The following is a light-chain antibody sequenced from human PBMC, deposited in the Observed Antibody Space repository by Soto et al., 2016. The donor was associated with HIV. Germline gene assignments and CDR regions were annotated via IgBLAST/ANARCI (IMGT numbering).Light chain of an antibody. J-gene: IGKJ1*01. V-gene: IGKV1-27*01. Sequence: DIQMTQSPSSLSAFVGDRLTITCRASQDISSSLAWYQQPPGKVPKFLIYAASTLQSGVPSRFSGSGSGTQFTLIINNLQPEDVATYYCQQYNTAPWTFGQGTKVEVK. CDR3: QQYNTAPWT. CDR2: AAS. CDR1: QDISSS.